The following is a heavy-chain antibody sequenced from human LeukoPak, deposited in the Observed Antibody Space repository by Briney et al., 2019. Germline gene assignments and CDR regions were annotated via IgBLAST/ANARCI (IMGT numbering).Heavy chain of an antibody. V-gene: IGHV3-23*01. J-gene: IGHJ4*02. CDR2: IDNSGILT. CDR1: GFTFKTYA. D-gene: IGHD2-21*02. Sequence: GGSLRLSCAASGFTFKTYAMTWARQAPGKGLEWVSTIDNSGILTYYADSVKGRFTISRDNSKNTLYLELNSLRAEDSGIYYCAKDEVVTPTPRTPNGGQGTLVTVSS. CDR3: AKDEVVTPTPRTPN.